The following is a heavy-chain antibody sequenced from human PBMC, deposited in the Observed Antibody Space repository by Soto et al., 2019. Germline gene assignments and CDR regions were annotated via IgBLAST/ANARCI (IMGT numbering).Heavy chain of an antibody. CDR2: INPNNGST. CDR1: GYTFTSYY. CDR3: ARGLRPGDC. V-gene: IGHV1-2*02. J-gene: IGHJ4*03. Sequence: GASVKVSCKASGYTFTSYYIHWVRQAPGQGLAWMGWINPNNGSTNYAQKFQGRLTMTRDTSTATAYMDLSALPSDDTAMYDRARGLRPGDCWGHGTLVPVSS.